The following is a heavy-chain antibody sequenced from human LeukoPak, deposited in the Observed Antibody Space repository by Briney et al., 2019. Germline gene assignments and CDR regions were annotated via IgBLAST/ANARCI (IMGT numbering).Heavy chain of an antibody. V-gene: IGHV1-69*01. J-gene: IGHJ1*01. CDR3: TYCSSTSCYAAPAEYFQH. D-gene: IGHD2-2*01. Sequence: SVKVSCKASGGTFSSYAISWVRQAPGQGLEWMGGIIPIFGTANYAQKFKGRVTITADESTSTAYMELSSLRSEDTAVYYCTYCSSTSCYAAPAEYFQHWGQGTLVTVSS. CDR1: GGTFSSYA. CDR2: IIPIFGTA.